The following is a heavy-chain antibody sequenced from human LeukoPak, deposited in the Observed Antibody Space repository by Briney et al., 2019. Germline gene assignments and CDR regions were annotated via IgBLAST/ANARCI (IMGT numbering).Heavy chain of an antibody. CDR3: ARPLGSFDY. CDR1: GYSISSGYY. D-gene: IGHD7-27*01. CDR2: IYHSGST. Sequence: SETLSLTCAVSGYSISSGYYWGWIRQPPGKGPEWIGSIYHSGSTYYNPSHKSRVTISVDTSKNQFSLKLSSVTAADTAVYYCARPLGSFDYWGQGTLVTVSS. J-gene: IGHJ4*02. V-gene: IGHV4-38-2*01.